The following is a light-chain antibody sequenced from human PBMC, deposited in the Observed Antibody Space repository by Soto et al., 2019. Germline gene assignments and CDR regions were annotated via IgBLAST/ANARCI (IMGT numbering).Light chain of an antibody. CDR2: AAS. Sequence: GITQSPDTLSVSPGERATLSCRASQSVSDRVVWYQQKSGQAPSLLIYAASTRAAGVPARFSGSGSGTEFTLTISSLQSEDFAVYYCQHYHGWPITFGQGTRLEIK. V-gene: IGKV3-15*01. CDR3: QHYHGWPIT. J-gene: IGKJ5*01. CDR1: QSVSDR.